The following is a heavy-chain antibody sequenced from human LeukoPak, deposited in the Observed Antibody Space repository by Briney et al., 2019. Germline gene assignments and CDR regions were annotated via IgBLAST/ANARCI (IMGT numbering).Heavy chain of an antibody. CDR2: ISSSSSTI. CDR1: GFTFSSYA. Sequence: GGSLRLSCAASGFTFSSYAMSWVRQAPGKGLEWVSYISSSSSTIYYADSVKGRFTISRDNAKNSLYLQMNSLRAEDTAVYYCARGGQMVRGVIITLVDYWGQGTLVTVSS. V-gene: IGHV3-48*01. D-gene: IGHD3-10*01. CDR3: ARGGQMVRGVIITLVDY. J-gene: IGHJ4*02.